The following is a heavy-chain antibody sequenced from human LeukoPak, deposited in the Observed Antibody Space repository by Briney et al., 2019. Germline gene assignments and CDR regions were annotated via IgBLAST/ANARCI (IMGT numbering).Heavy chain of an antibody. J-gene: IGHJ4*02. D-gene: IGHD6-19*01. V-gene: IGHV1-2*06. CDR2: IHPNSGDT. CDR3: AREWVAVAVDY. Sequence: ASVKVSCKASGYTFAGYPIHWVRQVPGQGLEWIGRIHPNSGDTYYAQKFQGRVTMTRDTSISTAYMELSRLRSDDTAVYYCAREWVAVAVDYWGQGTLVTVSS. CDR1: GYTFAGYP.